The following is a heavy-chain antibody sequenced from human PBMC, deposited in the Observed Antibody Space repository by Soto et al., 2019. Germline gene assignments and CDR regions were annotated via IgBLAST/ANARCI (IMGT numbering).Heavy chain of an antibody. CDR3: ASWGGYFDY. CDR2: VHSIVST. V-gene: IGHV4-30-4*01. J-gene: IGHJ4*02. D-gene: IGHD7-27*01. CDR1: GGSIRTSAYY. Sequence: VQLQGSGPGLVKPSQTLSLTCTVSGGSIRTSAYYWRWIRQPPGKGLEWIGFVHSIVSTYYSPSLMSRVTISVDTSKNQFSLRLRSVTAADTAVYYCASWGGYFDYWDQGTLVPVSS.